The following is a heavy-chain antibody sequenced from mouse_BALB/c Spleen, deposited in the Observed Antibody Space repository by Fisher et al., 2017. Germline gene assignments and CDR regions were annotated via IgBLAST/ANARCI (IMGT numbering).Heavy chain of an antibody. J-gene: IGHJ4*01. Sequence: KFKGKATFTADTSSNTAYMQLSSLTSEDSAVYYCARFEDYWGQGTSVTVSS. V-gene: IGHV1-9*01. CDR3: ARFEDY.